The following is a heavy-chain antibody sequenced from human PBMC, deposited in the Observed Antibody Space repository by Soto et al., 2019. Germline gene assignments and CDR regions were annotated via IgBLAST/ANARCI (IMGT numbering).Heavy chain of an antibody. J-gene: IGHJ4*02. CDR3: SGGMKPHGAPAWYYFDP. V-gene: IGHV4-4*07. CDR2: FSLSGTT. Sequence: SETLSLTCTVSGASITGSSYWSWIRQPAGKGLEWIGRFSLSGTTNYNPSLRSRVTMSADVSKNQFSLRLTSVTAADKALYYCSGGMKPHGAPAWYYFDPWGQGTLVTVSS. CDR1: GASITGSSY. D-gene: IGHD3-16*01.